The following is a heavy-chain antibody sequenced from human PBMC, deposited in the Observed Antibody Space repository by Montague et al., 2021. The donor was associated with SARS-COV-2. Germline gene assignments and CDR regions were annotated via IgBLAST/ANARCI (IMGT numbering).Heavy chain of an antibody. D-gene: IGHD2-15*01. J-gene: IGHJ6*02. Sequence: SETLSLTCAVSGDSISTDNWWTWVRLPPGKGLEWVGEIYHTGSTKYKPSLKSRVSISVDTSKNQFSLKLSSVTAADTAVYYCARGSGCSGGSCYSEWDPYYYYGMDVWGQGTTVTVSS. CDR1: GDSISTDNW. CDR3: ARGSGCSGGSCYSEWDPYYYYGMDV. CDR2: IYHTGST. V-gene: IGHV4-4*02.